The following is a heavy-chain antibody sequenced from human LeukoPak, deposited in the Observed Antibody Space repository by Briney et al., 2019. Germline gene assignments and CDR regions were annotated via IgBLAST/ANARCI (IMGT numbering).Heavy chain of an antibody. V-gene: IGHV4-39*01. D-gene: IGHD6-19*01. CDR3: ARWKAGAPFDY. CDR2: IYYSGST. J-gene: IGHJ4*02. Sequence: SETLSLTCTVSGGSFSSSSYYWSWIRQPPGKGLEWIGSIYYSGSTYYNPSLKSRVTISVDTSKNQFSLKLSSVTAADTAVYYCARWKAGAPFDYWGQGTLVSVSS. CDR1: GGSFSSSSYY.